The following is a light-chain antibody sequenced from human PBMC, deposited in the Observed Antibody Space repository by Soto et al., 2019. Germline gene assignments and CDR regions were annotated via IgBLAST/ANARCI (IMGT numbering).Light chain of an antibody. V-gene: IGKV1-9*01. J-gene: IGKJ5*01. CDR2: TAS. CDR3: QQRHSYPIT. Sequence: DIQLTQSPSFLSASVGDRVTITCRASQGISNYLAWYHQKPGKAPKLLIHTASTLQGGGPSRFSGSGSGTEFTLTIRSLQPEDFATYYCQQRHSYPITFGQGTRLETK. CDR1: QGISNY.